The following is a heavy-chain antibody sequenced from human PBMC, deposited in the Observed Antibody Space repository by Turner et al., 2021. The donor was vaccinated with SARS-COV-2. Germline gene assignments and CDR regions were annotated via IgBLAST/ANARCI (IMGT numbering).Heavy chain of an antibody. D-gene: IGHD1-7*01. V-gene: IGHV3-23*01. J-gene: IGHJ2*01. CDR3: ATSGGARNFYWYFDI. CDR1: GITFIAYG. CDR2: IDGSGERT. Sequence: EVQLLESGGGLVQPGGSLRLSCAASGITFIAYGFNWVRQAPGKGLEWVSTIDGSGERTYYTDSVKVRFTISRDNSNNTVYLQMNSLRAEDTAVYYCATSGGARNFYWYFDIWGRGTLVTVSS.